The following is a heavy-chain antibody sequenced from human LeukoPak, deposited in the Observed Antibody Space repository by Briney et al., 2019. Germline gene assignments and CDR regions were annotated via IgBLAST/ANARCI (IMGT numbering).Heavy chain of an antibody. J-gene: IGHJ3*02. V-gene: IGHV3-9*01. D-gene: IGHD3-22*01. Sequence: GGSLRLSCAASGFTFDDYAMHWVRQAPGKGLEWVSGISWNSGSIGYADSVKGRFTISRDNSKNTLYLQMNSLRAEDTAVYYCTKEGYYYDSSGVSPSYAFDIWGQGTMVTVSS. CDR1: GFTFDDYA. CDR2: ISWNSGSI. CDR3: TKEGYYYDSSGVSPSYAFDI.